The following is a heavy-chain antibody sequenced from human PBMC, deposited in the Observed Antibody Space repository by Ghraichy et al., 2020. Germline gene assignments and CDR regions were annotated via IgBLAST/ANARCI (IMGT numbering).Heavy chain of an antibody. J-gene: IGHJ4*02. D-gene: IGHD1-1*01. V-gene: IGHV3-53*01. CDR3: ARGYPEKGVVARILGY. CDR1: GFTVSSNY. CDR2: IYSGGST. Sequence: LSLTCAASGFTVSSNYMSWVRQAPGKGLEWVSVIYSGGSTYYADSVKGRFTISRDNSKNTLYLQMNSLRAEDTAVYYCARGYPEKGVVARILGYWGQGTLVTVSS.